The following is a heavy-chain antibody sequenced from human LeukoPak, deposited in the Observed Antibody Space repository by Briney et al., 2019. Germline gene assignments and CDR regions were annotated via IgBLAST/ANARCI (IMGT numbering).Heavy chain of an antibody. D-gene: IGHD6-19*01. CDR3: ARDYSSGWEFDY. CDR1: GFTFSSYA. CDR2: ISSSSSYI. V-gene: IGHV3-21*01. Sequence: PGGSLRLSCAASGFTFSSYAMNWVRQAPGKGLEWVSSISSSSSYIYYADSVKGRFTISRDNAKNSLYLQMNSLRAEDTAVYYCARDYSSGWEFDYWGQGTLVTVSS. J-gene: IGHJ4*02.